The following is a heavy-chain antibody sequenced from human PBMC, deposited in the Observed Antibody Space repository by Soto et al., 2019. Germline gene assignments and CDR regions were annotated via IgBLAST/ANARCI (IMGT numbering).Heavy chain of an antibody. J-gene: IGHJ4*02. CDR2: ISGSGGST. CDR1: GFTFSIFA. Sequence: GGSLRLSCAASGFTFSIFAMSWVRQSPGKGLEWVSTISGSGGSTYYADAVKGRFTISRDNSMGTLYLQMKSLRVEDTAIYYCAKEVSLGSTVDLGYWGQGALVTV. CDR3: AKEVSLGSTVDLGY. V-gene: IGHV3-23*01. D-gene: IGHD7-27*01.